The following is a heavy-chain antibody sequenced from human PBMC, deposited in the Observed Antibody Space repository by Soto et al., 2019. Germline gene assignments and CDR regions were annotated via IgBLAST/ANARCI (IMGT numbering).Heavy chain of an antibody. Sequence: GASVKVSCKASGYTFTSYGISWVRQAPGQGLEWMGWISAYNGNTNYAQKLQGRVTMTTDTSTSTAYMELRSLRSDDTAVYYCARDPLTWIQLWLPSDYWGQGTLVTGS. D-gene: IGHD5-18*01. CDR3: ARDPLTWIQLWLPSDY. J-gene: IGHJ4*02. V-gene: IGHV1-18*01. CDR1: GYTFTSYG. CDR2: ISAYNGNT.